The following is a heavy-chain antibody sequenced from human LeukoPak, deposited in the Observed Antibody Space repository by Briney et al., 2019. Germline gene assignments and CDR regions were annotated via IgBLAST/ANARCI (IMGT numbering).Heavy chain of an antibody. CDR1: GYRFTNYW. D-gene: IGHD3-16*01. V-gene: IGHV5-51*01. CDR3: ARGVNTYLWFGGDYMDV. Sequence: GESLKISCKGSGYRFTNYWIGWVRQMPGKGLEWMGIIYPGDSDTRYSPSFQGQVTISADKSISTAYLQWSSLKASDTAMYYCARGVNTYLWFGGDYMDVWGKGSTVTVSS. J-gene: IGHJ6*03. CDR2: IYPGDSDT.